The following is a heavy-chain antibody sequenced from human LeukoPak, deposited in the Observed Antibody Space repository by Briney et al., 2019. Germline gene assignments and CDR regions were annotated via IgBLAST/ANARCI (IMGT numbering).Heavy chain of an antibody. V-gene: IGHV3-23*01. D-gene: IGHD2-2*01. J-gene: IGHJ4*02. Sequence: TGGSLRLSCAASGFTFSSYAMSWVRQAPGKGLEWVSAISGSGGSTYYADSVKGRFTISRDNSKNTLYLQMNSLRAEDTAVYYCAKDIVVVPAATFDYWGQGTLVSVSS. CDR3: AKDIVVVPAATFDY. CDR1: GFTFSSYA. CDR2: ISGSGGST.